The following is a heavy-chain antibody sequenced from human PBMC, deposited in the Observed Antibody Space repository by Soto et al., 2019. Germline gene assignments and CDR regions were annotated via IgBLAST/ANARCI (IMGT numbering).Heavy chain of an antibody. J-gene: IGHJ4*02. D-gene: IGHD1-26*01. CDR2: IFISSSYI. Sequence: KTGGSLRLSCAASGFTFSSYSMNWVRQAPGKGLEWVSSIFISSSYIYYADSVKGRFTISRDNAKNSLYLQMNSLRADDTAVYYCARVPYGGSYWREFDYWGQGTLVTVSS. CDR1: GFTFSSYS. CDR3: ARVPYGGSYWREFDY. V-gene: IGHV3-21*01.